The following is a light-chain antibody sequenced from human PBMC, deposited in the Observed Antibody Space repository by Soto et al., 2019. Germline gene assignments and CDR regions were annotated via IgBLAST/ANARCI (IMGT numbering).Light chain of an antibody. CDR3: QHYKSYSEA. CDR1: QTISSW. V-gene: IGKV1-5*03. Sequence: DIQMTQSPSTLPASVGDRVTITCRASQTISSWLAWYQQKPGKAPKLLIYKASTLKSGVPSRFSGSGSGTEFTLTISSLQPDDFATYYCQHYKSYSEAFGQGTKVDIK. J-gene: IGKJ1*01. CDR2: KAS.